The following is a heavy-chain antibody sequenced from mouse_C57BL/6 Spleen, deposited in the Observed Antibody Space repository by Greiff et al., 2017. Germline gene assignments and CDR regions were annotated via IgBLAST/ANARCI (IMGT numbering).Heavy chain of an antibody. CDR3: TRHTTVVAHYYAMDY. J-gene: IGHJ4*01. Sequence: QVQLQQSGAELVRPGASVTLSCKASGYTFTDYEMHWVKQTPVHGLEWIGAIDPETGGTAYNQKFKGKAILTADQSSSTAYMELRSLTSEDSAVYYCTRHTTVVAHYYAMDYWGQGTSVTVSS. V-gene: IGHV1-15*01. D-gene: IGHD1-1*01. CDR1: GYTFTDYE. CDR2: IDPETGGT.